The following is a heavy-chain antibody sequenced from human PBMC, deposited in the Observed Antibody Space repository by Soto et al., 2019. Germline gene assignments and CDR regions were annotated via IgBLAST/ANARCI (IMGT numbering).Heavy chain of an antibody. D-gene: IGHD2-21*02. V-gene: IGHV4-34*01. J-gene: IGHJ4*02. CDR2: INHSGST. Sequence: QVQLQQWGAGLLKPSETLSLTCAVYGGSFSGYYWSWIRQPPGKGLEWIGGINHSGSTNYNPSLKSRVTISVDTSKNQCSLKLSSVSAADTAVYYCARASRGVVVTGRSFDSWGQGTLATVSS. CDR1: GGSFSGYY. CDR3: ARASRGVVVTGRSFDS.